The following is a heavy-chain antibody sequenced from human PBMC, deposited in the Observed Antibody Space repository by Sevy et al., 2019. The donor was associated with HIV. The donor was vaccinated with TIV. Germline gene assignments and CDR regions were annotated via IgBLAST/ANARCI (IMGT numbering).Heavy chain of an antibody. D-gene: IGHD2-8*01. J-gene: IGHJ4*02. CDR2: FSFGCGKI. Sequence: GGSLRLSCAASGFTFSNYAMSWVRQAPGKGLEWVSTFSFGCGKINYADSVKGRFTISRDNSKNSFYLQMDNLRVKDTALYYCAREGCTRPHDYWGQGTRVTVSS. V-gene: IGHV3-23*01. CDR3: AREGCTRPHDY. CDR1: GFTFSNYA.